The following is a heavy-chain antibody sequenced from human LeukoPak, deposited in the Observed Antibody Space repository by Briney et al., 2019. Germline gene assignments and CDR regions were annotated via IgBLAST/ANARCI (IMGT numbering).Heavy chain of an antibody. CDR2: IKQDGSEK. D-gene: IGHD3-10*01. V-gene: IGHV3-7*05. CDR1: GFTFSSYW. Sequence: GGSLRLSCVASGFTFSSYWVAWVRQAPGKGLEWVANIKQDGSEKYYVDSVKGRFTISRDNAKNSLYLQMNSLRADDTAVYYCARGGIRGVLMEYWGQGTLVTVSS. CDR3: ARGGIRGVLMEY. J-gene: IGHJ4*02.